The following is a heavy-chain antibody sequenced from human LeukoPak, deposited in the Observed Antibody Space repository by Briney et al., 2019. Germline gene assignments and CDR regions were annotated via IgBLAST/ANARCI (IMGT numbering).Heavy chain of an antibody. CDR2: IYSGGST. CDR3: AKEAYAAAAVNFDY. J-gene: IGHJ4*02. D-gene: IGHD6-13*01. Sequence: GGSLRLSCAASEFSVGSNYMTWVRQAPGKGLEWVSLIYSGGSTYYADSVKGRFTISRDNSKNTLYLQMNSLRAEDTAVYYCAKEAYAAAAVNFDYWGQGTLVTVSS. V-gene: IGHV3-53*01. CDR1: EFSVGSNY.